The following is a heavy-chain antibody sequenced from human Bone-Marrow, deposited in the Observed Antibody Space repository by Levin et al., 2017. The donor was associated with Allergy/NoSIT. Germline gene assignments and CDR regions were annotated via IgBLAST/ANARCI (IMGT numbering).Heavy chain of an antibody. CDR2: LSTGGSHT. CDR3: ARGAVGGGNSYSDY. J-gene: IGHJ4*01. V-gene: IGHV3-21*01. Sequence: GGSLRLSCAASGFTFNTYGMNWVRQVPGKGPEWVSSLSTGGSHTFYADAVKGRFTISRDNAANSLYLQMNTLRVEDTAVYYCARGAVGGGNSYSDYWGQGTLVTVSS. D-gene: IGHD4-23*01. CDR1: GFTFNTYG.